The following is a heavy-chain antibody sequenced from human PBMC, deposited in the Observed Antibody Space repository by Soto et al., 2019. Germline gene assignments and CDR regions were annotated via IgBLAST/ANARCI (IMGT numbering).Heavy chain of an antibody. D-gene: IGHD3-10*01. CDR1: GGTFSSYA. V-gene: IGHV1-69*12. CDR2: IIPIFGTA. J-gene: IGHJ6*02. CDR3: ESIKYYGSGSYRPGYYYYGMDV. Sequence: QVQLVQSGAEVKKPGSSVKVSCKASGGTFSSYAISWGRQAPGQGLEWMGGIIPIFGTANYAQTFQGRVTITAGESTSTAYMELSSLRSEDTAVYYCESIKYYGSGSYRPGYYYYGMDVWGQGTTVTVSS.